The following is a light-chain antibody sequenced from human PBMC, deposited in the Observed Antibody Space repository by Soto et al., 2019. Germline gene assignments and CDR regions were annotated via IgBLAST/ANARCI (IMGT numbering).Light chain of an antibody. CDR1: SSNIGSNY. CDR3: GTWDSSLSAYV. J-gene: IGLJ1*01. V-gene: IGLV1-51*01. CDR2: DNN. Sequence: QAVVTQPPSVSAASGQKVTISCSGSSSNIGSNYVSWYQQLPGTAPKLLIYDNNQRPSGIPDRFSGSKSGTSATLGITGLQTGDEADYYCGTWDSSLSAYVFGTGTKLTVL.